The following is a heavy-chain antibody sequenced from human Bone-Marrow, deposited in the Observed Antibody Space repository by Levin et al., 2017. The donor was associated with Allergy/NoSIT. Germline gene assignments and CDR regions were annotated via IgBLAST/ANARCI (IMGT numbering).Heavy chain of an antibody. CDR1: GFTFSDWW. CDR3: AKGGGSGWPFDY. CDR2: INPDGSEK. D-gene: IGHD6-19*01. V-gene: IGHV3-7*01. Sequence: GGSLRLSCAASGFTFSDWWMGWVRQAPGRGLEWVANINPDGSEKNYVESLKGRFTISRDNARNSLYLQMSSLRVEGTAIYFCAKGGGSGWPFDYWGQGNQVTVSS. J-gene: IGHJ4*02.